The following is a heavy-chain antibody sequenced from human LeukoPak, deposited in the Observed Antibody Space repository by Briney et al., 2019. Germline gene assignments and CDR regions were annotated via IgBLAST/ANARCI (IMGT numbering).Heavy chain of an antibody. CDR1: GFTFSSYA. D-gene: IGHD6-13*01. CDR3: AKDKGAAAGTAEYYFDY. CDR2: ISGSGGST. V-gene: IGHV3-23*01. Sequence: AGGSLRLSCAASGFTFSSYAMSWVRQAPGKGLEWVSAISGSGGSTYYADSVKGRFTISRDNSKNSLYLQMNSLRAEDTALYYCAKDKGAAAGTAEYYFDYWGQGTLVTVSS. J-gene: IGHJ4*02.